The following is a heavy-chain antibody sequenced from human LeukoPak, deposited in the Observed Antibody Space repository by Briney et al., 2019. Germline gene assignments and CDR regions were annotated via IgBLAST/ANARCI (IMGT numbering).Heavy chain of an antibody. Sequence: PGGSLRLSCAASGFTFSSYEMNWVRQAPGKGLEWVSYISSSGSTIYYADSVKGRFTISRDNAKSSLYLQMNSLRAEDTAVYYCARSRDYGDYEHWGQGTLVTVSS. D-gene: IGHD4-17*01. CDR3: ARSRDYGDYEH. CDR1: GFTFSSYE. CDR2: ISSSGSTI. J-gene: IGHJ1*01. V-gene: IGHV3-48*03.